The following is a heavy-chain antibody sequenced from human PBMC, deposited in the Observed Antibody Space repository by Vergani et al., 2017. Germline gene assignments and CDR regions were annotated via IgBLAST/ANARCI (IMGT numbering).Heavy chain of an antibody. CDR3: ARDRHDYYDSCGYYPFDY. J-gene: IGHJ4*02. D-gene: IGHD3-22*01. CDR2: ISSSSSYI. CDR1: GFTFSSYS. Sequence: EVQLVESGGGLVKPGGSLRLSCAASGFTFSSYSMNWVRQAPGKGLEWVSSISSSSSYIYYADSVKGRFTISRDNAKNSLYLQMNSLRAEDTAVYYCARDRHDYYDSCGYYPFDYWGQGTLVTVSS. V-gene: IGHV3-21*01.